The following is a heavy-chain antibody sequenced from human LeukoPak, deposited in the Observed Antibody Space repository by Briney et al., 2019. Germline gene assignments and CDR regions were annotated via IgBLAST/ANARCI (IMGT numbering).Heavy chain of an antibody. CDR3: ARDPGDGYNYWDY. V-gene: IGHV3-48*03. Sequence: GGSLRLSCAASGFTFNNYEMNWVRQAPGKGLEWVSYISSRGSTIYYADSVKGRFTISRDNAKNSLYLQMNSLRAEDTAVYYCARDPGDGYNYWDYWGQGTLVTVSS. CDR1: GFTFNNYE. CDR2: ISSRGSTI. J-gene: IGHJ4*02. D-gene: IGHD5-24*01.